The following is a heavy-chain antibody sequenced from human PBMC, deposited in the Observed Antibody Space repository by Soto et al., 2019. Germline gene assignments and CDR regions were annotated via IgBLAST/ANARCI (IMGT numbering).Heavy chain of an antibody. J-gene: IGHJ5*02. V-gene: IGHV4-30-2*01. CDR1: GGSISSGGYS. CDR3: ARGYCTNGVCYTPWFDP. CDR2: IYHSGST. D-gene: IGHD2-8*01. Sequence: SETLSLTCAVSGGSISSGGYSWSWIRQPPGKGLEWIGYIYHSGSTYYNPSLKSRVTISVDRSKNQFSLKLSSVTAADTAVYYCARGYCTNGVCYTPWFDPWGQGTLVTVSS.